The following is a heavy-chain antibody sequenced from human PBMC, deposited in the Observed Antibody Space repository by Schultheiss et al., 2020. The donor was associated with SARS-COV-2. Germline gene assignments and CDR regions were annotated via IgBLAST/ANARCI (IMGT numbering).Heavy chain of an antibody. CDR2: IYYSGST. CDR3: ARDQPGWGTSD. D-gene: IGHD6-19*01. V-gene: IGHV4-59*12. Sequence: SETLSLTCAVYGGSFSGYYWSWIRQPPGKGLEWIGYIYYSGSTNYNPSLKSRVTISVDTSKNQFSLKLSSVTAADTAVYYCARDQPGWGTSDWGQGTLVTVSS. CDR1: GGSFSGYY. J-gene: IGHJ4*02.